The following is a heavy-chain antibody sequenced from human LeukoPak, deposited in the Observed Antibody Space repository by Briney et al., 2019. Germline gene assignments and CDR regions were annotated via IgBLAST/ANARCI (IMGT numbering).Heavy chain of an antibody. J-gene: IGHJ4*02. D-gene: IGHD3-10*01. CDR3: ARGSYLGYYYGSGSYYSPFDY. CDR2: INHSGST. Sequence: SETLSLTCAVYGGSFSGYYWSWIRQPPGKGLEWIGEINHSGSTNYNPSLKSRVTISVDTSKNQFSLKLSSVTAADTAVYYCARGSYLGYYYGSGSYYSPFDYWGQGTLVTVSS. V-gene: IGHV4-34*01. CDR1: GGSFSGYY.